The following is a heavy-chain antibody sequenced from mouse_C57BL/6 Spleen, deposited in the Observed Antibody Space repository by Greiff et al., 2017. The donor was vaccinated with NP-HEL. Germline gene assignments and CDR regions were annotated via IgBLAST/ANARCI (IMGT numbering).Heavy chain of an antibody. V-gene: IGHV10-1*01. CDR1: GFSFNTYA. J-gene: IGHJ4*01. Sequence: EVKLMESGGGLVQPKGSLKLSCAASGFSFNTYAMNWVRQAPGKGLEWVARIRSKSNNYATYYADSVKDRFTISRDDSESMLYLQMNNLKTEDTAMYYCVRQDYDPDVYYAMDYWGQGTSVTVSS. CDR2: IRSKSNNYAT. CDR3: VRQDYDPDVYYAMDY. D-gene: IGHD2-4*01.